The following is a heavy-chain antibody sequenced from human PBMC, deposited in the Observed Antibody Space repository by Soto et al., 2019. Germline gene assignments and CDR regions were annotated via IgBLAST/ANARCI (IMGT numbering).Heavy chain of an antibody. V-gene: IGHV3-23*01. CDR2: ISVGGGSP. CDR3: AKEPGADYGDYCDY. J-gene: IGHJ4*02. D-gene: IGHD4-17*01. Sequence: EVHLLESGGDLVQPGGSLRLSCEASGFTFSSYAMSWVRQAPGKGLEWVSGISVGGGSPYYADSVKGRFTISRDNSKNTLYLQMNSLRVEDTALYSWAKEPGADYGDYCDYWGQGTLVTVSS. CDR1: GFTFSSYA.